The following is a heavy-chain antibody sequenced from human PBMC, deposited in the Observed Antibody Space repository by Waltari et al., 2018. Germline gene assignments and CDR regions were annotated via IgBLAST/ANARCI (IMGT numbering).Heavy chain of an antibody. D-gene: IGHD1-7*01. V-gene: IGHV5-10-1*03. J-gene: IGHJ6*02. CDR3: ARQETRDYFYYYGMDV. CDR1: GYSFTSYW. CDR2: VDPSDSYT. Sequence: EVQLVQSGAEVKKPGESLRISCKGSGYSFTSYWISWVRQMPGKGLEWMGRVDPSDSYTNFSPSFQGNVTISADKSISTAYLQWSSLKASDTAMYYCARQETRDYFYYYGMDVWGQGTTVTVSS.